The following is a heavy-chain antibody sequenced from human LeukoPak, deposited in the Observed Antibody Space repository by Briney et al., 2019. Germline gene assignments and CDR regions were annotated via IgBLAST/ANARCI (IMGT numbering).Heavy chain of an antibody. CDR1: GFTFSSYA. J-gene: IGHJ4*02. CDR3: ARQRGDILTGYYMPRGFDY. Sequence: GGSLRLSCAASGFTFSSYAMTWVRQAPGKGLEWVSYISSSGSTIYYADSVKGRFTISRDNAKNSLYLQMNSLRAEDTAVYYCARQRGDILTGYYMPRGFDYWGQGTLVTVSS. V-gene: IGHV3-48*03. CDR2: ISSSGSTI. D-gene: IGHD3-9*01.